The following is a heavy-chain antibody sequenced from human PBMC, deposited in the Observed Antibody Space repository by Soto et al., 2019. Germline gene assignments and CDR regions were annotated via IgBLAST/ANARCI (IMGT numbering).Heavy chain of an antibody. CDR3: ARQPELLSNDYYGMEV. J-gene: IGHJ6*02. V-gene: IGHV5-51*01. CDR2: IYPGDSDT. CDR1: GYSFTSYW. D-gene: IGHD1-7*01. Sequence: GESLKISCKGSGYSFTSYWIGWVRQMPGKGLEWMGIIYPGDSDTRYSPSFQGQVTISADKSISTAYLQWSSLEASDTAMYYCARQPELLSNDYYGMEVWGQGTTVTV.